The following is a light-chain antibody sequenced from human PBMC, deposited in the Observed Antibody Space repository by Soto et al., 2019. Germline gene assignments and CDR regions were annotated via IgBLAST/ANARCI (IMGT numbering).Light chain of an antibody. V-gene: IGKV1-5*01. J-gene: IGKJ1*01. CDR3: QQNYITPPWT. CDR2: HAS. Sequence: IQMAQSSSTLPAPVGGRVTISFRASQSISNWLAWYQQKPGTAPKLLIYHASTLESGVPSRFSGSGSGTDFTLTISSLQAEDFATYYCQQNYITPPWTFGPGTKVDIK. CDR1: QSISNW.